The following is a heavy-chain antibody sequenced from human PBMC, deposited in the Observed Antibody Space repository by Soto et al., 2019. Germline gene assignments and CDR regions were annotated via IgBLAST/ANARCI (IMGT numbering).Heavy chain of an antibody. J-gene: IGHJ4*02. CDR3: ARGDSSGYYFLDPDY. D-gene: IGHD3-22*01. CDR1: GYTLTELS. V-gene: IGHV1-24*01. CDR2: FDPEDGET. Sequence: ASVKVSCKVSGYTLTELSMHWVRQAPGKGLEWMGGFDPEDGETIYAQKFQGRVTMTEDTSTDTAYMELSSLRSEDTAVYYCARGDSSGYYFLDPDYRGQGTLVTVSS.